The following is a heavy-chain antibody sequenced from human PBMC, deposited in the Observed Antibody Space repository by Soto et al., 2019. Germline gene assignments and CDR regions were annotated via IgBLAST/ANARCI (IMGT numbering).Heavy chain of an antibody. Sequence: EVQLLESGGGLVQPGGSLRLSCAASGFTFSSYVMSWVRQAPGKGLEWVSGISGSGGSTYYADSVKGRFTISRDNSKNTLFLQMNSLRAEDTAIYYCAKAGVPSGSKGIWSGYRLEEVRGVWVDYWGQGTLVTVSS. D-gene: IGHD3-3*01. CDR3: AKAGVPSGSKGIWSGYRLEEVRGVWVDY. J-gene: IGHJ4*02. CDR2: ISGSGGST. V-gene: IGHV3-23*01. CDR1: GFTFSSYV.